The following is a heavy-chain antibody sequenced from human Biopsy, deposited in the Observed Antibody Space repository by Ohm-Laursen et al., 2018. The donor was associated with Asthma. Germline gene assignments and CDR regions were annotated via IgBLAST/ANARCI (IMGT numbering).Heavy chain of an antibody. Sequence: SLRLSCTASGFTFSSYSMNWVRQAPGKGLEWVSYISSSSSTIYYADSVKGRFTISRDNAKNSLYLQMNSLRDEDTAVYYCARFKRGYGYGYAGVFDYWGQGTLVTVPS. D-gene: IGHD5-18*01. CDR2: ISSSSSTI. V-gene: IGHV3-48*02. CDR1: GFTFSSYS. CDR3: ARFKRGYGYGYAGVFDY. J-gene: IGHJ4*02.